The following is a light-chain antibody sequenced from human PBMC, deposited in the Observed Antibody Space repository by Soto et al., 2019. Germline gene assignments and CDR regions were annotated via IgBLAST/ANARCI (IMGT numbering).Light chain of an antibody. CDR1: SSDIGAYNS. CDR3: SSRTTSNPYV. CDR2: EVS. V-gene: IGLV2-14*01. Sequence: QSALTQPASVSGSPGQSITISCTGTSSDIGAYNSVSWYQQHLGKAPKLMIYEVSNRPSGVSNRFSASKSGNTAFLTISGLQAEDEADYYCSSRTTSNPYVFGTGTKLTVL. J-gene: IGLJ1*01.